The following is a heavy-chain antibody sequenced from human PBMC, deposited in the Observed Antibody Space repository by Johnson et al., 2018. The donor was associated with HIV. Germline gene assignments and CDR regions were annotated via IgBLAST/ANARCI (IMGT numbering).Heavy chain of an antibody. Sequence: VQLVESGGGVVQPGRSLRLSCEASGFIFSNYAMQWVRQAPGKGLQWVAVIWYDGSNKYYADSVKGRFTISRDNSNNTLYLQMNSLRAGDTAVYYCARAGYCSGGSCYSGVDAFDIWGQGTMVTVSS. V-gene: IGHV3-33*08. D-gene: IGHD2-15*01. CDR1: GFIFSNYA. CDR2: IWYDGSNK. CDR3: ARAGYCSGGSCYSGVDAFDI. J-gene: IGHJ3*02.